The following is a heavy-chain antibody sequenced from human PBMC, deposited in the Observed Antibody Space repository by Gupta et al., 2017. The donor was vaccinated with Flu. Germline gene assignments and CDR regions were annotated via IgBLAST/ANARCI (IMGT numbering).Heavy chain of an antibody. Sequence: QVQLVQSGAEVKKPGASVKVSCKASGYTFTGYYMHWVRQAPGQGLEWMGWINPNSGGTNYAQKCQGGVTMTRDTSISTAYMELSRLRSDDTAVYYCARGGGYDPGYYYYYGMDVWGQGTTVTVSS. CDR1: GYTFTGYY. D-gene: IGHD5-12*01. CDR3: ARGGGYDPGYYYYYGMDV. J-gene: IGHJ6*02. V-gene: IGHV1-2*02. CDR2: INPNSGGT.